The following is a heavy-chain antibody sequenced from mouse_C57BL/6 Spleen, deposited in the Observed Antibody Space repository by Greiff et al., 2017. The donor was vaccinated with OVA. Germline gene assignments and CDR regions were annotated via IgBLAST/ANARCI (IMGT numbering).Heavy chain of an antibody. J-gene: IGHJ2*01. Sequence: DVKLVESGGGLVKPGGSLKLSCAASGFTFSSYAMSWVRQTPEKRLEWVATISDGGSYTYYPDNVKGRFTISRDNAKNNLYLQMSHLKSEDTAMYYCARDPVKDYFDYWGQGTTLTVSS. CDR1: GFTFSSYA. CDR3: ARDPVKDYFDY. CDR2: ISDGGSYT. V-gene: IGHV5-4*01.